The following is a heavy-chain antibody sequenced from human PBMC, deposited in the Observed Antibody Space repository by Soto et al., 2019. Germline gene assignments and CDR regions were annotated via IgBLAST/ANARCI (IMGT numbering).Heavy chain of an antibody. CDR1: GFPFTNAW. J-gene: IGHJ4*02. CDR2: IKRKADGGTT. CDR3: RTQWLD. V-gene: IGHV3-15*01. Sequence: GGSLRLSCAASGFPFTNAWMSWVRQAPGKGLEWVGRIKRKADGGTTDFAAPVKGRFTISRDDSKNTVYLQMNSLKTEDTAVYYCRTQWLDWGQGILVTVPQ. D-gene: IGHD6-19*01.